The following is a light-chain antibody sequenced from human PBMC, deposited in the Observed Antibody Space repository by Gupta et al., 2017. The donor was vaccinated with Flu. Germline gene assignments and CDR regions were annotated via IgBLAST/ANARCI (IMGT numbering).Light chain of an antibody. V-gene: IGKV4-1*01. CDR1: QSVLYSSNNKND. J-gene: IGKJ1*01. CDR2: WAS. Sequence: DIVMTQSPDSLAVSLGERATINCKSSQSVLYSSNNKNDLAWYKQKPGQPPKLLFYWASTRESGVPDRFSGSGSGTDFTLTISSLQAEDVAVYYCQQYYSTRTFGQGTKVEIK. CDR3: QQYYSTRT.